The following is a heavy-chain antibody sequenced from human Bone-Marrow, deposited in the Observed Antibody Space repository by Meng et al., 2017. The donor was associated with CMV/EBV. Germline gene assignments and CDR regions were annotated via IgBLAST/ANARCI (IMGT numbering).Heavy chain of an antibody. CDR3: ARVGVDTAMGQFDY. D-gene: IGHD5-18*01. V-gene: IGHV4-59*01. CDR1: GGSISSYY. J-gene: IGHJ4*02. CDR2: IYYSGST. Sequence: SETLSLTCTVSGGSISSYYWSWIRQPPGKGLEWIGYIYYSGSTNYNPSLKSRVTISVDTSKNQFSLKLSSVTAADTAVYYCARVGVDTAMGQFDYWGQGTLVTVSS.